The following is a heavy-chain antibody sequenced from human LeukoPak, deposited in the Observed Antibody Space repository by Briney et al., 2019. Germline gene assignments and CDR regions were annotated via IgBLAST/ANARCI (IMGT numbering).Heavy chain of an antibody. D-gene: IGHD3-10*01. Sequence: SQTLSLTCAVSGDSVSSSNAAWNWIGQSPSRGLEWLGRTYYRSKWYNDYAETVKSRITINPDTSKNQFSLSLYSVTPEDTAVYYCARRFGDSDFHYFDYWGQGSLVTVSS. J-gene: IGHJ4*02. CDR2: TYYRSKWYN. CDR1: GDSVSSSNAA. CDR3: ARRFGDSDFHYFDY. V-gene: IGHV6-1*01.